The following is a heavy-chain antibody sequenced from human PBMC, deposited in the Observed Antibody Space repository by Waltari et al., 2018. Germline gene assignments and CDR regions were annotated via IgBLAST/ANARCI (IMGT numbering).Heavy chain of an antibody. CDR1: GFSLSRSW. CDR3: ARDGYSGSYYDY. Sequence: EVQLVESGGGLVQPGGSLRLPCAASGFSLSRSWMSWVRQAPGKGLEWVANIKQDGSEKYYVDSVKGRFTISRDNAKNSLYLQMNSLRAEDTAVYYCARDGYSGSYYDYWGQGTLVTVSS. V-gene: IGHV3-7*01. D-gene: IGHD1-26*01. J-gene: IGHJ4*02. CDR2: IKQDGSEK.